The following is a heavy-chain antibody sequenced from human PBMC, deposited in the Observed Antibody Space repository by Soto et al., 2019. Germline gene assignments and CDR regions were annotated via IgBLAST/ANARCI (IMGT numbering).Heavy chain of an antibody. CDR1: GYTPTNYD. D-gene: IGHD1-26*01. J-gene: IGHJ4*02. Sequence: QVPLVQSGAEVKKHGASVTVSCKTSGYTPTNYDIGWVRQAPGQGLEWMGWISAYTGNTNSAQKLQGRLTMTTDTSTMTAYLELRSRRSDDTAVYYCARALYRSGTYYAFDNWGQGTLVTVSS. V-gene: IGHV1-18*01. CDR2: ISAYTGNT. CDR3: ARALYRSGTYYAFDN.